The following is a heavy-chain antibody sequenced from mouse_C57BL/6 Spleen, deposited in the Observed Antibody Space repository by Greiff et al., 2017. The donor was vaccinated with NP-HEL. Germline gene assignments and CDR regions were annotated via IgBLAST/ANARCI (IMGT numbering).Heavy chain of an antibody. J-gene: IGHJ3*01. CDR2: LSYDGSN. Sequence: ESGPGLVKPSQSLSLTCSVTGYSITSGYYWNWIRQFPGNKLEWMGYLSYDGSNNYNPSLKNRISITRDTSKNQFFLKLNSVTTEDTATYYCARGDDYSFAYWGQGTLVTVSA. D-gene: IGHD2-4*01. V-gene: IGHV3-6*01. CDR3: ARGDDYSFAY. CDR1: GYSITSGYY.